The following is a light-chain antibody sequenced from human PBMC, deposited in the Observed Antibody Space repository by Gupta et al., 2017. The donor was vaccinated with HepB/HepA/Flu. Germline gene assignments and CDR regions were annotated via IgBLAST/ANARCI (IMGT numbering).Light chain of an antibody. Sequence: DIVMTQSPDSLAVSLGERATIDCKSSQSVSYSYNNKNYLAWYQQRPGQPPKLLIYGASAREAGVPDRFSGSGYGKDFTLTISSRQAEDVAVYYCQQDYGTPPLTFGHGTKVDIK. V-gene: IGKV4-1*01. CDR2: GAS. CDR1: QSVSYSYNNKNY. CDR3: QQDYGTPPLT. J-gene: IGKJ3*01.